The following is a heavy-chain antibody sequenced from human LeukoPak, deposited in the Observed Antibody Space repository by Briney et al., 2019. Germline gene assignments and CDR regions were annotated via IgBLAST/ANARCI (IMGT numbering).Heavy chain of an antibody. CDR3: ARDPSSYYDFWSGYTGSEERWFDP. CDR2: ISSSSSYI. J-gene: IGHJ5*02. D-gene: IGHD3-3*01. V-gene: IGHV3-21*01. CDR1: GFTFGSYS. Sequence: PGGSLRLSCAASGFTFGSYSMNWVRQAPGKGLEWVSSISSSSSYIYYADSVKGRFTISRDNAKNSLYLQMNSLRAEDTAVYYCARDPSSYYDFWSGYTGSEERWFDPWGQGTLVTVSS.